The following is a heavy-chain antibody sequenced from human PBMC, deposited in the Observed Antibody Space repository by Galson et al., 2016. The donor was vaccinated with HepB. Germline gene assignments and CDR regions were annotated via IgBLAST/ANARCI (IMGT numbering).Heavy chain of an antibody. Sequence: SLRLSCAASGFTFSRSAMHWVRQAPGKGLDWVAVISDGGSSKYYADSVKGRFTITRDNAKDTLYLQLNSLTPEDPAVYYCAGLDGSGSYYSEKWGQGIPVIVSS. V-gene: IGHV3-30*04. CDR2: ISDGGSSK. CDR3: AGLDGSGSYYSEK. CDR1: GFTFSRSA. D-gene: IGHD3-10*01. J-gene: IGHJ4*02.